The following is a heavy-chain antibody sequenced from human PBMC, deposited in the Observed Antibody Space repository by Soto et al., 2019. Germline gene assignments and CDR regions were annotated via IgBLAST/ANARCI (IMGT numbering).Heavy chain of an antibody. CDR2: ISGSGDSA. V-gene: IGHV3-23*01. J-gene: IGHJ4*02. D-gene: IGHD6-19*01. Sequence: VQLLGSGGGLVQPGGSLRLSCTASGFPFSHYAMNWVRQGPGTRLEWVADISGSGDSARYADSVRGRFTISRDNSRDTLYLQMNSLRVDDTAVYYCGKERRGSGWSVCNFWGQGALVTVSS. CDR3: GKERRGSGWSVCNF. CDR1: GFPFSHYA.